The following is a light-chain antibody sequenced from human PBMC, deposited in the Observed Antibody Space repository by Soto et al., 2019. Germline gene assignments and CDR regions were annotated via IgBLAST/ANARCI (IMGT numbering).Light chain of an antibody. Sequence: ETVMTQSEATLSVSPGERATLSCRASQSIHTNLAWYQQKPGQPPRLLIYGASTRVTGIPTRFSCSGSGTAFTLTIGSRQSEDFAVYYCQQYNNWPRTFGQGTKVEIK. J-gene: IGKJ1*01. CDR2: GAS. CDR3: QQYNNWPRT. V-gene: IGKV3-15*01. CDR1: QSIHTN.